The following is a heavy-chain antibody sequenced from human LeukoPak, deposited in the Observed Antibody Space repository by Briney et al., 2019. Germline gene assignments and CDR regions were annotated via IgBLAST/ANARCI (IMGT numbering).Heavy chain of an antibody. D-gene: IGHD6-6*01. J-gene: IGHJ4*02. CDR2: IYYSGST. V-gene: IGHV4-59*01. CDR3: ARGGYSSSSGSGY. Sequence: SETLSLTCTVSGGSISSYYWSWIRQPPGKGLEWIGYIYYSGSTNYNPSLKSRVTISVDTSKNQFSLKLSSVTAADTAVYYCARGGYSSSSGSGYWGQGTLVTVSS. CDR1: GGSISSYY.